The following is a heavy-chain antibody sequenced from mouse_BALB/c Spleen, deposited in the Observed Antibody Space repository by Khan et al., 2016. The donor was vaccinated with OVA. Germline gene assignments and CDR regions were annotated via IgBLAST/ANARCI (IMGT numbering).Heavy chain of an antibody. J-gene: IGHJ2*01. D-gene: IGHD1-3*01. CDR1: GFSLTSYG. CDR2: IWAGGRS. CDR3: ARLEDI. V-gene: IGHV2-9*02. Sequence: QVQLKESGPGLVAPSQSLTITCTASGFSLTSYGVPWVRQTPGKGLEWLGVIWAGGRSNYNSALMSRLSISKDNSRSQVFLKMNSQQTASTAIYYCARLEDIWGQGTTLTVSS.